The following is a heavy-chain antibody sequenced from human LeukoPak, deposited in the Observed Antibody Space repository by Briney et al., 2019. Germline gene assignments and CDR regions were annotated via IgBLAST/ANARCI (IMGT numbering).Heavy chain of an antibody. D-gene: IGHD6-19*01. CDR1: GFTLSGYS. CDR3: ASQRTPQRAYSSGFGDAFDI. CDR2: ISSSSSTI. V-gene: IGHV3-48*04. Sequence: GGSLRLSCAASGFTLSGYSMTWVRQAPGKGLEWVSYISSSSSTIYYADSVKGRFTISRDNSKNSLYLQMNSLRAEDTAVYYCASQRTPQRAYSSGFGDAFDIWGQGTMVTVSS. J-gene: IGHJ3*02.